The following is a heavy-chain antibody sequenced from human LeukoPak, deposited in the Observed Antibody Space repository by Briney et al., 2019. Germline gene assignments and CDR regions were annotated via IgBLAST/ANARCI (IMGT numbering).Heavy chain of an antibody. V-gene: IGHV3-74*01. Sequence: GGSLRLSCAASGFTFSTYWMHWVRRAPGKGLVWVSRISTDGSVTSYADSVKGRFTISRDNAKNTLYLQMNTLRAEDTAVYYCVRDLPQTGYSYDYWGQGTLVTVSS. CDR3: VRDLPQTGYSYDY. CDR1: GFTFSTYW. D-gene: IGHD5-18*01. J-gene: IGHJ4*02. CDR2: ISTDGSVT.